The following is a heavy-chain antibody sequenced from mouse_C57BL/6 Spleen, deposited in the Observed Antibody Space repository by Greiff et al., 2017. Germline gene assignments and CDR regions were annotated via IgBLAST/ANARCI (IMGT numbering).Heavy chain of an antibody. CDR2: ISYDGSN. Sequence: EVKVEESGPGLVKPSQSLSLTCSVTGYSITSGYYWNWIRQFPGNKLEWMGYISYDGSNNYNPSLKNRISITRDTSKNQFFLKLNSVTTEDTATYYCARGDDYDVGKGYYFDYWGQGTTLTVSS. J-gene: IGHJ2*01. D-gene: IGHD2-4*01. CDR1: GYSITSGYY. CDR3: ARGDDYDVGKGYYFDY. V-gene: IGHV3-6*01.